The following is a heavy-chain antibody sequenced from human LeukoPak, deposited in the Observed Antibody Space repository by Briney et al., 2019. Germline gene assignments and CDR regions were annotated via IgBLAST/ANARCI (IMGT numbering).Heavy chain of an antibody. J-gene: IGHJ6*03. CDR3: ARGSVDTAMVDPPAYYYYYYMDV. Sequence: ASVKVSCKASGGTFSSYAISWVRQAPGQGLEWMGGIIPIFGTANYAQKFQGRVTITADESTSTAYMELSSLRSEDTAVYYCARGSVDTAMVDPPAYYYYYYMDVWGKGTTVTISS. D-gene: IGHD5-18*01. CDR2: IIPIFGTA. CDR1: GGTFSSYA. V-gene: IGHV1-69*13.